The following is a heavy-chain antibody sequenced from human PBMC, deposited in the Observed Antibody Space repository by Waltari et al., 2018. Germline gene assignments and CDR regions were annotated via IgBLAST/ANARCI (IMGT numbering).Heavy chain of an antibody. V-gene: IGHV3-21*01. CDR1: GFSFHSYT. J-gene: IGHJ6*03. CDR2: IVANGDYI. Sequence: EVQLVESGGGLVTPGESLRLSCVASGFSFHSYTMNWVRQAPGKGLECVSSIVANGDYIYYAASVNGRFTTSRDNARNSLYLQMTSLRVEDTAIYFCASHFEDYYYYMDVWGKGTTVTVSS. CDR3: ASHFEDYYYYMDV.